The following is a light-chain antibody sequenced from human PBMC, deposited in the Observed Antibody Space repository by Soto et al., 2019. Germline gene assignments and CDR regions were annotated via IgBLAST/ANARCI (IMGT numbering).Light chain of an antibody. CDR3: QQRNPLT. CDR1: QTISSY. Sequence: DIPMTQSPSSLSASVGDRVTITCRASQTISSYLNWYQQKPGKAPKLLISAASSLQSGVPSRFGGSGSGTDFTLTISSLQTEDFAVYYCQQRNPLTFGGGTKVEIK. V-gene: IGKV1-39*01. CDR2: AAS. J-gene: IGKJ4*01.